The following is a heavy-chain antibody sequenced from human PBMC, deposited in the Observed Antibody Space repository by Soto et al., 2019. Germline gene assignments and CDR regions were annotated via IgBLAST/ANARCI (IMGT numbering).Heavy chain of an antibody. J-gene: IGHJ5*02. V-gene: IGHV1-18*01. Sequence: ASVKVSCKASGYTFTSYGISWVRQAPGQGLEWMGWISAYNGNTNYAQKLQGRVTMTTDTSTSTAYMELRSLRSDDTAVYYCARAKPRYCSSTSCYLPSIDPWGQGTLVTVLL. CDR1: GYTFTSYG. D-gene: IGHD2-2*01. CDR2: ISAYNGNT. CDR3: ARAKPRYCSSTSCYLPSIDP.